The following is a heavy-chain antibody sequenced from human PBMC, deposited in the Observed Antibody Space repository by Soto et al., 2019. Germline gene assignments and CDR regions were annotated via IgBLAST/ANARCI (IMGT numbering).Heavy chain of an antibody. Sequence: EVQLVESGGGLVQPGGSLRLSCAASGFTFSSYSMNWVRQAPGKGLEWVSYISSSSTTKYYADSVKGRFTISRDNAKNSLYLQMNSLRAEDTAVYYCARDGCGGSNCLNWFAPWGQGSLVSVSS. CDR2: ISSSSTTK. CDR3: ARDGCGGSNCLNWFAP. J-gene: IGHJ5*02. CDR1: GFTFSSYS. V-gene: IGHV3-48*01. D-gene: IGHD2-15*01.